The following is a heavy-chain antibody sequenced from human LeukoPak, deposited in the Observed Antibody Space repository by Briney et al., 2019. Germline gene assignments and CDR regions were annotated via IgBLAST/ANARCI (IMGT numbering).Heavy chain of an antibody. CDR2: VNPNSGGT. CDR1: GYTFTGYY. V-gene: IGHV1-2*02. J-gene: IGHJ3*02. Sequence: ASVKVSCKTSGYTFTGYYMHWVRQAPGQGLEWMGWVNPNSGGTNYAQRFQGRVTMTRDTSVSTAYMELSRLRSDDSAVYYCARYFYDSSGSSSDAFDIWGQGTMVTVSS. D-gene: IGHD3-22*01. CDR3: ARYFYDSSGSSSDAFDI.